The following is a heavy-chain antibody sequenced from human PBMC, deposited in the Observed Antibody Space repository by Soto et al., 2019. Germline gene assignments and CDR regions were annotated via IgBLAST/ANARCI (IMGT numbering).Heavy chain of an antibody. J-gene: IGHJ4*02. CDR1: GVTVCRTY. CDR3: ARGRSGWSFDY. Sequence: PGGSLRLSCAASGVTVCRTYLGWVRQSPGKGLEWVSVIYSGGDTYYADSVKGRFTISRDNSKNTLYLQMNSLRTEDTAVYYCARGRSGWSFDYWGQGTQVTVSS. V-gene: IGHV3-53*01. CDR2: IYSGGDT. D-gene: IGHD6-19*01.